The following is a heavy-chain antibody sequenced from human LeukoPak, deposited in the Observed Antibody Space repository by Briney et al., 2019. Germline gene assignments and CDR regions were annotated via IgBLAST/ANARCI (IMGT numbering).Heavy chain of an antibody. Sequence: SVKVSCKASGGTFSNYAISWMRQAPGQGLEWMGGLIPFFGTPNYAQKFQGRVTITADESTSTAYMELSSLRSEDTAVYFCARALANAWDLPAGGYFDFWGQGALVTVSS. J-gene: IGHJ4*02. CDR3: ARALANAWDLPAGGYFDF. D-gene: IGHD1-14*01. V-gene: IGHV1-69*13. CDR2: LIPFFGTP. CDR1: GGTFSNYA.